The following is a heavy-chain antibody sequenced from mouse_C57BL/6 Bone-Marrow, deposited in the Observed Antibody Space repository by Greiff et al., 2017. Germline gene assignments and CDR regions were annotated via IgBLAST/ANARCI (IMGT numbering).Heavy chain of an antibody. Sequence: EVKLVESGGGLVKPGGSLKLSCAASGFTFSDYGMHWVRQAPEKGLEWVAYISSGSSTIYYADTVKGRFTISRDNAKNTLFLQMTSLRSEDTAMYYCARNGYDWFAYWGKGTLVTVSA. V-gene: IGHV5-17*01. CDR3: ARNGYDWFAY. CDR2: ISSGSSTI. D-gene: IGHD2-2*01. CDR1: GFTFSDYG. J-gene: IGHJ3*01.